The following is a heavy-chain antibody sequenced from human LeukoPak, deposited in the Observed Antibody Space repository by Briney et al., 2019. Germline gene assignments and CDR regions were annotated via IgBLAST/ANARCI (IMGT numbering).Heavy chain of an antibody. J-gene: IGHJ3*02. CDR2: IYYSGST. D-gene: IGHD5/OR15-5a*01. Sequence: PSETLSLTCTVSGGSISSYYWSWIRQPPGKGLEWIGYIYYSGSTNYNPSLKSRVTISVDTSKNQFSLKLSSVTAADTAVYYCARLFYEGAFDIWGQGTMVTVSS. CDR3: ARLFYEGAFDI. CDR1: GGSISSYY. V-gene: IGHV4-59*08.